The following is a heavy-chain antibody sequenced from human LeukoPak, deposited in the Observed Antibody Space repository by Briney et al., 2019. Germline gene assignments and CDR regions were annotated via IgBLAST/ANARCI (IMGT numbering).Heavy chain of an antibody. Sequence: SETLSLTCAVYGGSFSGYYWSWIRQPPGKGLEWIGEINHSGSTNYNPSLKSRVTISVDTSKNQFSLKLSSVTAADTAVYYCASLYYDILTGSRYFDYWGQGTLVTVSS. CDR3: ASLYYDILTGSRYFDY. D-gene: IGHD3-9*01. J-gene: IGHJ4*02. CDR2: INHSGST. V-gene: IGHV4-34*01. CDR1: GGSFSGYY.